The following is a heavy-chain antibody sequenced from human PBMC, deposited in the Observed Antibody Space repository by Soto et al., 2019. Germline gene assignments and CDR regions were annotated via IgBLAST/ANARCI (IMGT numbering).Heavy chain of an antibody. V-gene: IGHV4-30-4*02. D-gene: IGHD2-2*01. CDR3: DRGTSSYCSSVDCSGPYFYAMDV. Sequence: PSETPSPTCPVSCDSMSSGGYFWGLIRQPPGKGLEGVGYINHSGRTFYNPSLKSRLTTSIDTSKNQFSLRWRSVTAADTAVYYCDRGTSSYCSSVDCSGPYFYAMDVWGQGTKVTVSS. CDR1: CDSMSSGGYF. CDR2: INHSGRT. J-gene: IGHJ6*02.